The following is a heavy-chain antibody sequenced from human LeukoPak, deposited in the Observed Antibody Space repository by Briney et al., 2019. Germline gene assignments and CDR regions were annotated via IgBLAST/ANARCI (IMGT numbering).Heavy chain of an antibody. J-gene: IGHJ4*02. CDR1: GGSISSSSYY. V-gene: IGHV4-39*07. CDR2: IYYSGST. D-gene: IGHD2-15*01. CDR3: ARDSVYCSGGSCYSDYFDY. Sequence: SETLSLTCTVSGGSISSSSYYWGWIRQPPGKGLEWIGSIYYSGSTYYNPSLKSRVTISVDTSKNQFSLKLSSMTAADTAVYYCARDSVYCSGGSCYSDYFDYWGQGTLVTVSS.